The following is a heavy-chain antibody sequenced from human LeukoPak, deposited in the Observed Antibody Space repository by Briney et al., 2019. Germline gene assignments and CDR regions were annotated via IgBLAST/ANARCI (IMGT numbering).Heavy chain of an antibody. D-gene: IGHD3-22*01. V-gene: IGHV3-23*01. Sequence: GGSLRLSCAASGFTFSSYAMSWVRQAPGKGLEWVSSVRGSGGYTYYAGSVKGRFTISRDNFKNTLYLQMNSLRAEDTAIYYCAKDRPNYYDSSGHYYRRDGDYWGQGTLVTVSS. J-gene: IGHJ4*02. CDR2: VRGSGGYT. CDR3: AKDRPNYYDSSGHYYRRDGDY. CDR1: GFTFSSYA.